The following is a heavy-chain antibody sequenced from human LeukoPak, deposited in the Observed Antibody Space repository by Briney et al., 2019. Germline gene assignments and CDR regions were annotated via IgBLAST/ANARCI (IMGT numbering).Heavy chain of an antibody. J-gene: IGHJ5*02. V-gene: IGHV3-21*01. CDR2: ISSSSRYI. CDR1: GFTFSSYT. Sequence: GGSLRLSCAASGFTFSSYTMNWVRQAPGKGLEWVSSISSSSRYIYYADSVRGQFTITRDNAKNSLYLQMNSLRAEDTAVYYCARGSEYCSGGTCYLNWFDPWGQGTLVTVSS. CDR3: ARGSEYCSGGTCYLNWFDP. D-gene: IGHD2-15*01.